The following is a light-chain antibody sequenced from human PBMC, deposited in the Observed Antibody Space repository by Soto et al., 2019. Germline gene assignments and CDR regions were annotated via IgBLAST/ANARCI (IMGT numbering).Light chain of an antibody. J-gene: IGKJ5*01. CDR1: QSISTY. Sequence: DIQMTQSPSSLSASVGDRVTITCRASQSISTYLNWYQQKPGRAPKLLIYAASSLQSGVPSRFSGSGSGTDFTLTISSLQPEDSATYYCQQSYSAPITFGQGTRREIK. CDR3: QQSYSAPIT. CDR2: AAS. V-gene: IGKV1-39*01.